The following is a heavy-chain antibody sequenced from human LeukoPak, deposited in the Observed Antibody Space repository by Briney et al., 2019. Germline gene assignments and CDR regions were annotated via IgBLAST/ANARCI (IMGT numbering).Heavy chain of an antibody. CDR1: GYTFTAYY. Sequence: ASVKVSCKASGYTFTAYYMHWVRQAPGQGPEWMGWINTNTGGTNYAQKFRGRVTMTRDTSISTAYMELSSLRSDDTAVYYCVPAKVGAGAAQFAYWGPGTLVTVSS. J-gene: IGHJ4*01. V-gene: IGHV1-2*02. CDR3: VPAKVGAGAAQFAY. CDR2: INTNTGGT. D-gene: IGHD6-13*01.